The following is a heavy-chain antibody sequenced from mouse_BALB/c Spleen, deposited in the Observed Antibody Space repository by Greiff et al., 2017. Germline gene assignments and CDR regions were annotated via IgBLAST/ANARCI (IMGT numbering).Heavy chain of an antibody. CDR2: INPSTGYT. J-gene: IGHJ2*01. CDR1: GYTFTSYW. Sequence: VQLQQSGAELAKPGASVKMSCKASGYTFTSYWMHWVKQRPGQGLEWIGYINPSTGYTEYNQKFKDKATLTADKSSSTAYMQLSSLTSEDSAVYYCARDGYSYFDYWGQGTTLTVSS. CDR3: ARDGYSYFDY. V-gene: IGHV1-7*01. D-gene: IGHD2-3*01.